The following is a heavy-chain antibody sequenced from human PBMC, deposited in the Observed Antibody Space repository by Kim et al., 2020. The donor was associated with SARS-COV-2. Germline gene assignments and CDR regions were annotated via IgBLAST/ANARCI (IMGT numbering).Heavy chain of an antibody. CDR2: ISYDGSNK. CDR3: ASDYVGADHTFDY. CDR1: GFTFSSYG. V-gene: IGHV3-33*05. D-gene: IGHD1-26*01. J-gene: IGHJ4*02. Sequence: SLRLSCAASGFTFSSYGMHWVRQAPGKGLEWVAVISYDGSNKYYADSVKGRFTISRDNSKNTLYLQMNSLRAEDTAVYYCASDYVGADHTFDYWGQGTL.